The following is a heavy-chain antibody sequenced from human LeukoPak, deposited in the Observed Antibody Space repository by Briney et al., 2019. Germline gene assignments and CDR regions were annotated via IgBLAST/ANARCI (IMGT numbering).Heavy chain of an antibody. V-gene: IGHV3-66*01. D-gene: IGHD6-13*01. CDR1: GFTVSSNY. J-gene: IGHJ4*02. CDR3: ARGLVGAAGLFDY. Sequence: QTGGSLRLSCAASGFTVSSNYMTWVRQAPGTGLEWFSFIFTNTNTYSAHSVKPSFSISRDNSTNTLYLQMISLRAEYTAVYYCARGLVGAAGLFDYWGQGALVTVSS. CDR2: IFTNTNT.